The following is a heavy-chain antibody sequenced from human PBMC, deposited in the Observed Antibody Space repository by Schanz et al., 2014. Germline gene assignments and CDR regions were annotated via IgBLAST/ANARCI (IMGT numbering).Heavy chain of an antibody. J-gene: IGHJ4*02. CDR3: ARGRGFYDY. D-gene: IGHD3-10*01. CDR2: IIPILGIA. Sequence: QVQLVQSGDEVKKPGASVKVSCKTSGYTFSDYGITWVRQAPGQGLEWVGRIIPILGIANYAQNFQGRVTISAGKSTSTSYMELTSLRSEDTAVHYCARGRGFYDYWGQGTLVTVSS. CDR1: GYTFSDYG. V-gene: IGHV1-69*04.